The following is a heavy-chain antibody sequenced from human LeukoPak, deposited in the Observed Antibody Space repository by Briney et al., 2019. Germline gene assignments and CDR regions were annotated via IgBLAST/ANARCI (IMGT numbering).Heavy chain of an antibody. J-gene: IGHJ5*02. CDR3: ARASYDSSGYYDRNWFDP. CDR2: ISYDGSDK. CDR1: GFTFNNYA. V-gene: IGHV3-30*04. Sequence: GGSLRLSCAASGFTFNNYAMHWVRQAPGKGLEWVALISYDGSDKYYADSVKGRFTISRDNAKNSLYLQMNSLRAEDTAVYYCARASYDSSGYYDRNWFDPWGQGTLVTVSS. D-gene: IGHD3-22*01.